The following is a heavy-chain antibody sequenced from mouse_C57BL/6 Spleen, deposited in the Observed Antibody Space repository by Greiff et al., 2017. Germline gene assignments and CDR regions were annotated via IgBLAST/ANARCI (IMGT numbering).Heavy chain of an antibody. Sequence: QVQLQQPGAELVRPGSSVKLSCKASGYTFTSYWMDWVKQRPGQGLEWIGNIYPSDSETNYNQKFKDKATLTVDKSSSTAYMQLSSLTSEDSAVYYCARGTTVVADWYFDVWGTGTTVTVSS. V-gene: IGHV1-61*01. CDR1: GYTFTSYW. CDR2: IYPSDSET. D-gene: IGHD1-1*01. J-gene: IGHJ1*03. CDR3: ARGTTVVADWYFDV.